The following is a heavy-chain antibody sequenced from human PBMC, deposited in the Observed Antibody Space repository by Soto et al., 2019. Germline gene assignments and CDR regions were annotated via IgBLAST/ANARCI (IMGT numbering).Heavy chain of an antibody. CDR3: AKDRIGAAGSFQH. CDR2: ISWNSGSR. V-gene: IGHV3-9*01. J-gene: IGHJ1*01. CDR1: GFTFDDYP. Sequence: PGESQRLSCTNSGFTFDDYPVQWARQAPGKGFVWVLGISWNSGSRGYADSVKGRFTISRDNAKNSLYLQMNSLRTEDTALYYCAKDRIGAAGSFQHWGQG. D-gene: IGHD6-13*01.